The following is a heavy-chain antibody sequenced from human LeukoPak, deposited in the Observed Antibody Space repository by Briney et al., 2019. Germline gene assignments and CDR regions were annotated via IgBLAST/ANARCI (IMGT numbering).Heavy chain of an antibody. D-gene: IGHD3-10*01. Sequence: GGSLRLSCAASGFTFSDYSMNWVRQAPGKGLEWVSYISSSSSTIYYADFVKGRFTISRDNAKNSLYLQMNSLRAEDTAVYYCARGRPGIGYPDWYFDLWGRGTLVTVSS. J-gene: IGHJ2*01. CDR1: GFTFSDYS. V-gene: IGHV3-48*04. CDR3: ARGRPGIGYPDWYFDL. CDR2: ISSSSSTI.